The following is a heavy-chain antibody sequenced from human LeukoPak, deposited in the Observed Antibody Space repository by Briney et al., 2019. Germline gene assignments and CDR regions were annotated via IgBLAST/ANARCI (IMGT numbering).Heavy chain of an antibody. V-gene: IGHV1-69*05. J-gene: IGHJ4*02. CDR2: IIPIFGTA. Sequence: VASVTVSYKASVGTFNIYAISWVRQAPGQGGEGMGGIIPIFGTANYAQKFQGRVTITTDESTSTAYMELSSLRSEDTAVYYCARANYYDSSGYFLFDYWGQGTLVTVSS. CDR3: ARANYYDSSGYFLFDY. D-gene: IGHD3-22*01. CDR1: VGTFNIYA.